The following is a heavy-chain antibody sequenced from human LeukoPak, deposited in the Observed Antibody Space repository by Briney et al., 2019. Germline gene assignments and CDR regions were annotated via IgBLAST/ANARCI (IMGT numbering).Heavy chain of an antibody. CDR3: ARVRVVAGLDY. CDR2: ISSGGSYI. V-gene: IGHV3-21*01. Sequence: TGGSLRLPCAASGFTFSSYSMNWVRQAPGKGLEWVASISSGGSYIDYADSVKGRFTISRDDAENSLYLQMNSLRAEDTAVYYCARVRVVAGLDYWGQRTLVTVSS. CDR1: GFTFSSYS. J-gene: IGHJ4*02. D-gene: IGHD2-15*01.